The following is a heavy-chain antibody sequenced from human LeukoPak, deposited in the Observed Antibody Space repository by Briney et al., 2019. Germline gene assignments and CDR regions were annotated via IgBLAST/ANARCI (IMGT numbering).Heavy chain of an antibody. D-gene: IGHD4-23*01. J-gene: IGHJ4*02. Sequence: SETLSLTCTVSGGSISSYYWSWIRQPPGKGPEWIGYIYYSGSTNYNPSLKSRVTISVDTSKNQFSLKLSSVTAADTAVYYWARHRYGGNSGRLDYWGQGTLVTVSS. V-gene: IGHV4-59*08. CDR2: IYYSGST. CDR3: ARHRYGGNSGRLDY. CDR1: GGSISSYY.